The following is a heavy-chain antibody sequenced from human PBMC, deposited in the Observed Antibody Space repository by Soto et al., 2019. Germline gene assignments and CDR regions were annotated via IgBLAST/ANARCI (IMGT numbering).Heavy chain of an antibody. D-gene: IGHD3-9*01. V-gene: IGHV6-1*01. J-gene: IGHJ6*03. Sequence: KQSQTLSLTCAISGDSVSSNSAAWHWIRQSPSRGLEWLGRTYYRSKWYNDYAVSVKSRITINPDTSKNQFSLQLNSVTPEDTAVYYCARDKENYDILTGSHYYMDVWGKGTTVTVSS. CDR1: GDSVSSNSAA. CDR3: ARDKENYDILTGSHYYMDV. CDR2: TYYRSKWYN.